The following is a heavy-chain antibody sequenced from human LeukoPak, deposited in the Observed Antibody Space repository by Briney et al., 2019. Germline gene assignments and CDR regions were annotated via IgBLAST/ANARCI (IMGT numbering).Heavy chain of an antibody. D-gene: IGHD3-22*01. CDR2: ISSSSSTI. CDR1: GFTFSSYS. V-gene: IGHV3-48*01. Sequence: GGSLRLSCAASGFTFSSYSMNWVRQAPGKGLEWVSYISSSSSTIYYADSVKGRFTISRDNAKNSLYLQMNSLRAEDTAVYYCARGWSAYDSSGYSPDAFDIWGQGTMVTVSS. CDR3: ARGWSAYDSSGYSPDAFDI. J-gene: IGHJ3*02.